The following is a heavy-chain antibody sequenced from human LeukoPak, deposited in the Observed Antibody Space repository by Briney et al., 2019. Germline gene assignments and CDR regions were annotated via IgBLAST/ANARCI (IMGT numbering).Heavy chain of an antibody. CDR2: ISSSSSTI. V-gene: IGHV3-48*01. CDR3: ASLYPLTYVGLGNC. J-gene: IGHJ4*02. D-gene: IGHD7-27*01. CDR1: GFTFSSYS. Sequence: PWGSLRLSCAASGFTFSSYSMNWVRQAPGKGLEWVSYISSSSSTIYYADSVKGRFTISRDNAKNSLYLQMNSLRAEDTAVYYCASLYPLTYVGLGNCWGQGTLVTVSS.